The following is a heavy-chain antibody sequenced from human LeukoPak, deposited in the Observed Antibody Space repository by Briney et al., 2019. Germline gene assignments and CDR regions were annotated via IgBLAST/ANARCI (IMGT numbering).Heavy chain of an antibody. D-gene: IGHD3-16*01. CDR1: GFTFSAYY. CDR3: ARLMGSAGSPYFQH. J-gene: IGHJ1*01. CDR2: ISSSGSTI. Sequence: GGPLRLSCAASGFTFSAYYMSWIRQAPGKELEWVSYISSSGSTIYYADSVKGRFTISRDNAKNSLYLQMNSLRAEDTAVYYCARLMGSAGSPYFQHWGQGTLVTVSS. V-gene: IGHV3-11*01.